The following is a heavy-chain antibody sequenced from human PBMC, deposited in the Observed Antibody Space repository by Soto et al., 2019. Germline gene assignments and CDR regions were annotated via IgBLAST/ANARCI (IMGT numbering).Heavy chain of an antibody. J-gene: IGHJ4*02. CDR1: GYTFTSYW. D-gene: IGHD5-18*01. CDR3: AATGYTCGYHFDH. V-gene: IGHV5-10-1*01. Sequence: GESLKISCKGSGYTFTSYWITWVRQMPGKGLEWMGRIDPSDSSTNYSPSFQGHVTISTDKSVSTAHLQWSSLKVSDTAMYYCAATGYTCGYHFDHWGQGTQVTVSS. CDR2: IDPSDSST.